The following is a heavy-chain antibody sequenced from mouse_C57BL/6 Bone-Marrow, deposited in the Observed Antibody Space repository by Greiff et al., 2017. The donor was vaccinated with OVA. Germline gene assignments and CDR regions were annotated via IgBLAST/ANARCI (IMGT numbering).Heavy chain of an antibody. J-gene: IGHJ2*01. Sequence: VQLKESGPGLVKPSQSLSLTCSVTGYSITSGYYWNWIRQFPGNKLEWMGYISYDGSNNYNPSLKNRISITRDTSKNQFFLKLNSVTTEDTATYYGARGDGSSPYYFDYWGQGTTLTVSS. D-gene: IGHD1-1*01. V-gene: IGHV3-6*01. CDR1: GYSITSGYY. CDR3: ARGDGSSPYYFDY. CDR2: ISYDGSN.